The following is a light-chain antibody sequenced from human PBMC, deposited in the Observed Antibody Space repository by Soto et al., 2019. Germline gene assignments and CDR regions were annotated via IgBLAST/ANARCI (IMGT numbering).Light chain of an antibody. CDR1: QSVSSN. Sequence: EIVMTQSTATLSVSPGERATLSCRASQSVSSNLAWYQQKPGQAPRLLIYGASTRATGIPARVSGSGSGTECTLTISSLQSEDFAVYYCQQYNNWPPMAFGQGTKVEIK. V-gene: IGKV3-15*01. J-gene: IGKJ1*01. CDR3: QQYNNWPPMA. CDR2: GAS.